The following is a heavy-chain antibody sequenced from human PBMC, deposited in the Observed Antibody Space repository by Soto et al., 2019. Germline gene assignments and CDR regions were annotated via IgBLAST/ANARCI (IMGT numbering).Heavy chain of an antibody. CDR3: ARRYGVYFDY. Sequence: SETLSLTFTVSGGSISSYYWSWIRQPPGKGLEWIGYIYYSGSTNYNPSLKSRVTISVDTSKNQFSLKLSSVTAADTAVYYCARRYGVYFDYWGQGTLVTVSS. D-gene: IGHD4-17*01. V-gene: IGHV4-59*08. CDR1: GGSISSYY. CDR2: IYYSGST. J-gene: IGHJ4*02.